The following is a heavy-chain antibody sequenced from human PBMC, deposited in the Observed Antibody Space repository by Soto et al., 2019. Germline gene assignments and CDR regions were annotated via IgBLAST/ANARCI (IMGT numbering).Heavy chain of an antibody. CDR1: GGSITNHY. CDR3: ARDYDVNTAVDYWYFDL. J-gene: IGHJ2*01. Sequence: QVQLQESGPRLVTPSETLTLTCSLSGGSITNHYWGWIRQPPGKGLEFIGRIYPSGRAHYNPSLLSRVTMSVDTSKNQFSLKVNSVTAADTAIYYCARDYDVNTAVDYWYFDLWGRGTLVTVSS. D-gene: IGHD5-18*01. CDR2: IYPSGRA. V-gene: IGHV4-4*07.